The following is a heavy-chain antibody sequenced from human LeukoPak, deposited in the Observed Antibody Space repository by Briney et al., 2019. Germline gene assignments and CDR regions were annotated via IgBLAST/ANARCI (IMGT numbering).Heavy chain of an antibody. Sequence: GGSLRLSCAASGFTFDDYAMHWVRQAPGKGLEWVSGISWNSGSIGYADSVKGRFTISRDNAKNSLYLQMNSLRAEDTALYYCAKDIKAVGAGAWDYWGQGTLVTVSS. CDR2: ISWNSGSI. V-gene: IGHV3-9*01. CDR1: GFTFDDYA. D-gene: IGHD1-26*01. J-gene: IGHJ4*02. CDR3: AKDIKAVGAGAWDY.